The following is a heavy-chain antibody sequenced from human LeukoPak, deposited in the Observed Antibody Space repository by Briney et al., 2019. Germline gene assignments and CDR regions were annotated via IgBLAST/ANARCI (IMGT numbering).Heavy chain of an antibody. CDR3: ARQVTSGSYYRSRYYYYYMDV. D-gene: IGHD1-26*01. CDR2: INHSGST. CDR1: GGSFSGYY. V-gene: IGHV4-34*01. Sequence: SETLSLTCAVYGGSFSGYYWSWIRQPPGKGLEWIGEINHSGSTNYNPSLKSRVTISVDTSKNQFSLKLSSVTAADTAVYYCARQVTSGSYYRSRYYYYYMDVWGKGTTVTVSS. J-gene: IGHJ6*03.